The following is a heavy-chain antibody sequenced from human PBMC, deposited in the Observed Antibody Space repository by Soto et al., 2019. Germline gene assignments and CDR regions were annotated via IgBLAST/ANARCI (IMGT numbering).Heavy chain of an antibody. V-gene: IGHV4-59*01. J-gene: IGHJ4*02. CDR2: IYYSGST. Sequence: SETLSHTYTVSGGSIISYYCSWIRQPPGKGLEWIGYIYYSGSTNYNPSLKSRVTISVDTSKNQFSLKLSSVTVVDTAVYYCARSVGRYWGLGTLVIVS. CDR1: GGSIISYY. CDR3: ARSVGRY.